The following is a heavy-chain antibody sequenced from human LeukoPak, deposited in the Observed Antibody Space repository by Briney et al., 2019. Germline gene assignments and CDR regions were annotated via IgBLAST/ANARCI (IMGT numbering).Heavy chain of an antibody. V-gene: IGHV3-11*01. CDR1: GFTFSNAW. D-gene: IGHD3-22*01. CDR3: ARSSGYYFPFDY. Sequence: GGSLRLSCAASGFTFSNAWMSWVRQAPWKGLEWVSYISSSGSTIYYADSVKGRFTISRDNAVNSLYLQMTSLRAEDTAVYYCARSSGYYFPFDYWGQGTLVTVSS. CDR2: ISSSGSTI. J-gene: IGHJ4*02.